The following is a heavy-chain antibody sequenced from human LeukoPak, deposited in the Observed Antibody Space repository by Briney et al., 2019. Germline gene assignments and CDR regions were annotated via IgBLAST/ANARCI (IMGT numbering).Heavy chain of an antibody. CDR2: IYSGGST. V-gene: IGHV3-66*01. CDR3: ASTGYYYDSSGYLFAFDI. CDR1: GFTVSSNY. Sequence: GGSLRLSCAASGFTVSSNYMSWVRQAPGKGLEWVSVIYSGGSTYYADSVKGRFTISRDNSKNTLYLQMNSLRAEDTAVYYCASTGYYYDSSGYLFAFDIWGQGTMVTVSS. D-gene: IGHD3-22*01. J-gene: IGHJ3*02.